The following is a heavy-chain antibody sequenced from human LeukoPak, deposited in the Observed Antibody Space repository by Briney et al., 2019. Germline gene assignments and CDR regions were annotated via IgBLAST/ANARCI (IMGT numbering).Heavy chain of an antibody. CDR3: ARSVPPWLGDH. J-gene: IGHJ5*02. CDR1: GYSFTNCW. D-gene: IGHD5-18*01. V-gene: IGHV5-51*01. Sequence: GESLKISCKGSGYSFTNCWIGWVRQMPGKGLEWMGIIYPSDSDIRYSPSFQGQVTISADKSISTAYLQWRSLRSSDTAIYYCARSVPPWLGDHWGQGTLVTVSS. CDR2: IYPSDSDI.